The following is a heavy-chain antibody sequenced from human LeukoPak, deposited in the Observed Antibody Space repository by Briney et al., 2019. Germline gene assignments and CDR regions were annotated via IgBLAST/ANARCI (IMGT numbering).Heavy chain of an antibody. J-gene: IGHJ4*02. V-gene: IGHV3-30-3*01. Sequence: GGSLRLSCAASGFTFSSYAMHWVRQAPGKGLEWVAVISYDGSNKYYADSVKSRFTISRDNSKNTLYLQMNSLRAEDTAVYYCARDKIGTMIVVVMYYFDYWGQGTLVTVSS. CDR2: ISYDGSNK. CDR1: GFTFSSYA. CDR3: ARDKIGTMIVVVMYYFDY. D-gene: IGHD3-22*01.